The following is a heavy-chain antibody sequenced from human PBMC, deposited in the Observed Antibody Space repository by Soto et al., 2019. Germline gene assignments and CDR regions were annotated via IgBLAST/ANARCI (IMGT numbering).Heavy chain of an antibody. J-gene: IGHJ3*02. CDR2: INPNSGGT. V-gene: IGHV1-2*02. CDR1: GYTFTGYY. CDR3: ALGEWELLGGAFDI. D-gene: IGHD1-26*01. Sequence: ASVKVSCKASGYTFTGYYMHWVRQDPGQGLEWMGWINPNSGGTNYAQQFQGRVTMTRDTSISTAYMELSRLRSDATAVYYCALGEWELLGGAFDIWGQGTMVTVSS.